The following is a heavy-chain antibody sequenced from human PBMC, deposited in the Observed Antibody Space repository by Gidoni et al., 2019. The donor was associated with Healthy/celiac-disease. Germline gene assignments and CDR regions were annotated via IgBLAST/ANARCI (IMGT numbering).Heavy chain of an antibody. CDR3: ARVGPANDYVWGSYRPDTYYFDY. J-gene: IGHJ4*02. CDR1: GYTFTSYG. CDR2: ISAYNGNT. D-gene: IGHD3-16*02. V-gene: IGHV1-18*04. Sequence: QVQLVQSGAEVKKPGASVKVSCKASGYTFTSYGISWVRQAPGQGFEWMGWISAYNGNTNYAQKLQGRVTMTTDTSTSTAYMELRSLRSDDTAVYYCARVGPANDYVWGSYRPDTYYFDYWGQGTLVTVSS.